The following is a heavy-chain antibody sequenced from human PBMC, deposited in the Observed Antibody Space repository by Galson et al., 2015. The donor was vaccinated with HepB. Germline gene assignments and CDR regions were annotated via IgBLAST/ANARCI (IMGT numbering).Heavy chain of an antibody. Sequence: SLRLSCAASGFTFSTYAMSWVRQAPGKGLEWVSAISGSGGSTYYVDSVKGRFTISRDNSKNTLYLQMNSLRAEDTAIYYSAKVEGSWHFDYWGQGTLVTVSS. J-gene: IGHJ4*02. CDR1: GFTFSTYA. CDR2: ISGSGGST. CDR3: AKVEGSWHFDY. V-gene: IGHV3-23*01. D-gene: IGHD6-13*01.